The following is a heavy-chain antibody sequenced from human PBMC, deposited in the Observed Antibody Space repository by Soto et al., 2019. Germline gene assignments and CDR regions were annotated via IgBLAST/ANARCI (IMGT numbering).Heavy chain of an antibody. J-gene: IGHJ4*02. CDR3: AIDRARRRYFDY. CDR1: GGSISSGGYY. V-gene: IGHV4-31*03. Sequence: SETLSLTCTVSGGSISSGGYYWSWIRQHPGKGLEWIGYIYYSGSTYYNPSLKSRVTISVDTSKNQFSLKLSSVTAADTAVYYCAIDRARRRYFDYWGQGTLVTVSS. CDR2: IYYSGST.